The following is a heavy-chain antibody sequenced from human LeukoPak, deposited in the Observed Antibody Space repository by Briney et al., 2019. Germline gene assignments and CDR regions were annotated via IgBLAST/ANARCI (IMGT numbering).Heavy chain of an antibody. CDR2: INTNTGNP. CDR3: ARDQSSSGWYEFDY. V-gene: IGHV7-4-1*02. J-gene: IGHJ4*02. CDR1: GYTFTSYA. D-gene: IGHD6-19*01. Sequence: GASVKVSCKASGYTFTSYAMSWVRQAPGQGLEWMGWINTNTGNPTYAQGFTGRFVFSLDTSVSTAYLQISSLKAEDTAVYYCARDQSSSGWYEFDYWGQGTLVTVSS.